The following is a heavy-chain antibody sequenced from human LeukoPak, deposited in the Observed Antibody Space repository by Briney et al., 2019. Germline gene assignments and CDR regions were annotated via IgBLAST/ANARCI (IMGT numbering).Heavy chain of an antibody. CDR1: GGSISSYY. J-gene: IGHJ5*02. Sequence: PSETLSLTCAVSGGSISSYYWSWIRQPPGKGLEWIWYIYYSGSTNYNPSLKSRVTISVDTSKNKFSLQLSALTAAGTAVCYCARVLPDGSGYSPNCFDPWGQGTLVTVSS. D-gene: IGHD3-22*01. CDR2: IYYSGST. V-gene: IGHV4-59*01. CDR3: ARVLPDGSGYSPNCFDP.